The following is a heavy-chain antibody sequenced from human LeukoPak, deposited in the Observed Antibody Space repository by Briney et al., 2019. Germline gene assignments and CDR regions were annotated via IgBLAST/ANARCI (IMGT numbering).Heavy chain of an antibody. Sequence: ASVKVSCKASGYTFTSYGIIWVRQAPGQGLEWMGWISAYNGSTNYAQKLQGRVTMTTDTSTSTAYMELRSLRSDDTAVYYCARDDKNCSGGSCYSPYYYYGMDVWGQGTTVTVSS. CDR1: GYTFTSYG. D-gene: IGHD2-15*01. V-gene: IGHV1-18*01. J-gene: IGHJ6*02. CDR2: ISAYNGST. CDR3: ARDDKNCSGGSCYSPYYYYGMDV.